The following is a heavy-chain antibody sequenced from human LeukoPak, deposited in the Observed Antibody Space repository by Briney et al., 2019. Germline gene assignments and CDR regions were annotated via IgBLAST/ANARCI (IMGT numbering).Heavy chain of an antibody. CDR3: ARVVGGNYYGGLDY. D-gene: IGHD1-26*01. CDR1: GFTFDDYG. J-gene: IGHJ4*02. Sequence: GGSLRLSCSAPGFTFDDYGMSWVRQVPGNGLEWVSGINWNGDSTSHADSVKGRFTISRDNAKNSLHLQMNSLRAEDTAFFYCARVVGGNYYGGLDYWGQGALVTVSS. CDR2: INWNGDST. V-gene: IGHV3-20*04.